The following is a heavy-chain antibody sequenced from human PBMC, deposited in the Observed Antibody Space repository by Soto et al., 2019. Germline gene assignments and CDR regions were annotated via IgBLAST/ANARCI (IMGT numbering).Heavy chain of an antibody. CDR3: ATMGTSATGLYSFDY. CDR1: GGSISRGNYY. CDR2: ISYSGST. J-gene: IGHJ4*02. D-gene: IGHD1-7*01. Sequence: QVQLQESGPGLVKPSQTLSLTCTVSGGSISRGNYYWSWIRQPPGKVLEWLGFISYSGSTYYNASLKSRVTITVDTSKNQFSLNLSFVTAADTAVYYCATMGTSATGLYSFDYWGQGTLVTVSS. V-gene: IGHV4-30-4*01.